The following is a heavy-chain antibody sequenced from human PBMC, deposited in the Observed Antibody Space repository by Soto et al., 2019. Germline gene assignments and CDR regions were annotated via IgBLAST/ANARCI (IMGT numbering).Heavy chain of an antibody. D-gene: IGHD2-21*01. J-gene: IGHJ6*02. CDR3: AITGCIAPVYGFDV. V-gene: IGHV5-51*01. CDR1: GYDFVTNW. CDR2: IYLGDSDT. Sequence: PGESLKISCSGHGYDFVTNWNGWVRQRPGKDTEWMGIIYLGDSDTRYSPSFEGQVTLSADRSTSTVFLEWSFLKTSDTAMYFWAITGCIAPVYGFDVWGQGTWVTVSS.